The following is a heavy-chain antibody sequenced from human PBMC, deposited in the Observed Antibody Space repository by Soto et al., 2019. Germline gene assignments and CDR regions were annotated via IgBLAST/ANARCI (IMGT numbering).Heavy chain of an antibody. Sequence: PSETLSLTCTVSGGSISSSSYYWGWIRQPPGKGLEWIGSIYYSGSTYYNPSLKSRVTISVDTSKNQFSLKLSSVTAADTAVYYCARLQYDYIWGSYRYTLGWFDPWGQGTLVTVSS. V-gene: IGHV4-39*01. CDR1: GGSISSSSYY. CDR3: ARLQYDYIWGSYRYTLGWFDP. J-gene: IGHJ5*02. CDR2: IYYSGST. D-gene: IGHD3-16*02.